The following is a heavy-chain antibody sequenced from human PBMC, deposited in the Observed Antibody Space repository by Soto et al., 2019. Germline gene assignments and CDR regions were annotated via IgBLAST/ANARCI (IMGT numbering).Heavy chain of an antibody. V-gene: IGHV4-38-2*01. CDR1: GFSISSGYY. D-gene: IGHD3-22*01. CDR2: IYQGGST. Sequence: PSETLSLPCAVSGFSISSGYYWGWLRQPPGKGLAWIGSIYQGGSTYYNPSLNSRATLSIDMTNNNVSLILNSVTAADTAVYYCARVGPWVPYYYDSTPYTFETWFDPWGQGTLVTVSS. CDR3: ARVGPWVPYYYDSTPYTFETWFDP. J-gene: IGHJ5*02.